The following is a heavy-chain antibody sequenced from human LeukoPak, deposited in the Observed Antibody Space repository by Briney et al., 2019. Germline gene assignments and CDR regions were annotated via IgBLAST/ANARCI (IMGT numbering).Heavy chain of an antibody. V-gene: IGHV3-48*02. CDR3: ARAGCSSTTCRAYYYGMDV. CDR2: ISSSSSTI. J-gene: IGHJ6*02. CDR1: GFTFSSYS. D-gene: IGHD2-2*01. Sequence: GGPLRLSCAASGFTFSSYSMNWVRQAPGKGLEWVSYISSSSSTIYYADSVKGRFTISRDNAKNSLCLQMNSLRDEDTAVYYCARAGCSSTTCRAYYYGMDVWGQGTTVTVSS.